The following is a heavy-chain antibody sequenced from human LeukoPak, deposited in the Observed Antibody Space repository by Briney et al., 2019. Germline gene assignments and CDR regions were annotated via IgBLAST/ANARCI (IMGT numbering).Heavy chain of an antibody. CDR3: ARDIEIST. V-gene: IGHV3-23*01. Sequence: QPGGSLRLSCAPPRFTLRDSAMSWGCHAPRKGLEWVSLIRFSGDNTYYRDSVKGRFTVSRDNSKDTLYLEMNSLRAEDTAIYHCARDIEISTWGQGTMVTVSS. CDR1: RFTLRDSA. D-gene: IGHD1-26*01. J-gene: IGHJ3*01. CDR2: IRFSGDNT.